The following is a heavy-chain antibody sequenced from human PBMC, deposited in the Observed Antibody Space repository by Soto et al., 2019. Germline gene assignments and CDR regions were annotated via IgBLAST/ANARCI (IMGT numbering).Heavy chain of an antibody. CDR1: GGSISSSSYY. CDR2: IYYSGST. CDR3: ARHECGGDCYPGYYYYYGMDV. D-gene: IGHD2-21*02. Sequence: QLQLQESVPGLVKPSETLSLTCTVSGGSISSSSYYWGWIRQPPGKGLEWIGSIYYSGSTYYNPSLKSRVHISVDTSRNHLSLKLSSVTAADTAVYYSARHECGGDCYPGYYYYYGMDVWGQGTTVTVSS. V-gene: IGHV4-39*01. J-gene: IGHJ6*02.